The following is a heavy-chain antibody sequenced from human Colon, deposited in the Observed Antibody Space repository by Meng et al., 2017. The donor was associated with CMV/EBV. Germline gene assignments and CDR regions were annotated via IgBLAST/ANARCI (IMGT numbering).Heavy chain of an antibody. CDR2: VTRDTMI. J-gene: IGHJ4*02. D-gene: IGHD1-14*01. CDR1: GFTISDRH. V-gene: IGHV3-11*01. CDR3: GSGITGRPESEY. Sequence: GGSLRLSCEVSGFTISDRHMSWIRQAPGKGLEWIIYVTRDTMIYSADSVRGRFTISRDNAKNSMYLQLNSLRAEDSAVYYCGSGITGRPESEYWGQGTLVTVSS.